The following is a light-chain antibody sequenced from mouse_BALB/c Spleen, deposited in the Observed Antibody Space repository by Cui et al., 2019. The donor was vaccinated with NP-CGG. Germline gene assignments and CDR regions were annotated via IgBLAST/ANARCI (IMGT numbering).Light chain of an antibody. V-gene: IGLV1*01. CDR1: TGAVTTSNY. Sequence: QAVLTLESPLTTSPGETVTLTCRSSTGAVTTSNYANWVQEKPDHLFTGLIGGTNNRAPGVPARFSGSLIGDKAALTITGAQTEDEAMYFCALWYSNHWVFGGGTKLTVL. CDR3: ALWYSNHWV. J-gene: IGLJ1*01. CDR2: GTN.